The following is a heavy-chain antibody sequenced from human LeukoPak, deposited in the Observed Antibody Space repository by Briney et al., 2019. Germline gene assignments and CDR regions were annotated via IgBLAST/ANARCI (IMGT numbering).Heavy chain of an antibody. Sequence: GGSLRLSCAASGFTFNNYGIDWVRQAPGKGLEWVAFIRYDGSNKYYADSVKGRFTISRDNSKNTLYLQMNSLRAEDTAVYYCAKDQEVGATTIDYWGQGTLVTVSS. J-gene: IGHJ4*02. CDR2: IRYDGSNK. V-gene: IGHV3-30*02. D-gene: IGHD1-26*01. CDR3: AKDQEVGATTIDY. CDR1: GFTFNNYG.